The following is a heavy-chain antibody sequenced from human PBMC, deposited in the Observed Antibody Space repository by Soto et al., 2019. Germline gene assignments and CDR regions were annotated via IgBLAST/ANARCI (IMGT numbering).Heavy chain of an antibody. CDR3: ARVYEPFKFFDC. CDR2: ISSSGSTI. D-gene: IGHD5-12*01. J-gene: IGHJ4*02. V-gene: IGHV3-48*03. Sequence: GGSLRLSCAASGFIFSDYEINWVRQAPGKGLECVSYISSSGSTIYYADSVKGRFTISRDNAKNSLYLQVNSLRAEDTAVYYCARVYEPFKFFDCWGQGTLVTVSS. CDR1: GFIFSDYE.